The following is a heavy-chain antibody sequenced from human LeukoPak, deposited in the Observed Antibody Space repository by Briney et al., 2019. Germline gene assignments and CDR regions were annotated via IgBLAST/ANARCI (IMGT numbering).Heavy chain of an antibody. J-gene: IGHJ4*02. CDR2: ISSSSSYI. CDR1: GFTSSSYS. CDR3: AGAPYDSSGYYYY. V-gene: IGHV3-21*01. Sequence: GGSLRLSCAASGFTSSSYSMNWVRQAPGKGLEWVSSISSSSSYIYYADSVKGRFTISRDNAKNSLYLQMNSLRAEDTAVYYCAGAPYDSSGYYYYWGQGTLVTVSS. D-gene: IGHD3-22*01.